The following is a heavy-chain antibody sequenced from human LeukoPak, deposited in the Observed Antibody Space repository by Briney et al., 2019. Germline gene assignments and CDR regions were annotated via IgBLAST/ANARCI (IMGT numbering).Heavy chain of an antibody. Sequence: ASVKVSCMASGYTFTGYYMHWVRQAPGQGLEWMGWINPNSGGTNYAQKFQGRATMTRDTSISTAYMELSRLRSDDTAVYYCARDFEQLVPLFDYWGQGTLVTVSS. CDR3: ARDFEQLVPLFDY. CDR1: GYTFTGYY. V-gene: IGHV1-2*02. J-gene: IGHJ4*02. CDR2: INPNSGGT. D-gene: IGHD6-6*01.